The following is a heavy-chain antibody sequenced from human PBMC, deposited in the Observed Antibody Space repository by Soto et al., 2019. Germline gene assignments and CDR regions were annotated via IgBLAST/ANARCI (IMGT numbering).Heavy chain of an antibody. CDR1: GFTFSSYW. Sequence: GSLRLSCAASGFTFSSYWMTWVRQAPGKGLEWVANIKQDGSEKYYVDSVKGRFTISRDNAENSLYLQMNSLRAEDTAVYYCARQDRRYNEYGDFDYWGQGTLVTVSS. CDR2: IKQDGSEK. D-gene: IGHD4-17*01. V-gene: IGHV3-7*05. J-gene: IGHJ4*02. CDR3: ARQDRRYNEYGDFDY.